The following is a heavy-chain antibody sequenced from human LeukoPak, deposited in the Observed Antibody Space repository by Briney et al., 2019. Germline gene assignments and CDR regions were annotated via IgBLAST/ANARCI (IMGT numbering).Heavy chain of an antibody. Sequence: PSETLSLTCTVSGGSISSSSYYWGWIRQPPGKGLEWIGSIYYSGSTYYNPSLKSRVTISVDTSKNQFSLKLSSVTAADTAVYYCARDLSFIVGATVSDYWGQGTLVTVSS. CDR1: GGSISSSSYY. V-gene: IGHV4-39*07. CDR2: IYYSGST. J-gene: IGHJ4*02. D-gene: IGHD1-26*01. CDR3: ARDLSFIVGATVSDY.